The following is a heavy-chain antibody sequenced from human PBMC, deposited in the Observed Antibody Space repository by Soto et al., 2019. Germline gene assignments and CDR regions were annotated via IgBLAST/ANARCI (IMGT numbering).Heavy chain of an antibody. CDR2: ISTYNGNT. CDR1: GYIFTSHG. CDR3: ARYNGQWLVSD. Sequence: QVQLVQSGAEVKKPGASVKVSCKASGYIFTSHGISWVRQAPGQGLEWMGRISTYNGNTKYAQKLQGRVTMTTYTYASIAYMELRSLRSDDTDVYYCARYNGQWLVSDWGQGTLVTGYS. J-gene: IGHJ1*01. V-gene: IGHV1-18*01. D-gene: IGHD6-19*01.